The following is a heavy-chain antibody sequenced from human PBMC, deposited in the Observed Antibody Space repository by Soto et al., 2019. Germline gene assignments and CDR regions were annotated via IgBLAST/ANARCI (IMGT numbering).Heavy chain of an antibody. J-gene: IGHJ6*02. CDR1: GFTFSNYA. CDR3: APMGV. V-gene: IGHV3-23*01. Sequence: GGSLRLSCAASGFTFSNYAMSWVRQAPGKGLEWVSAISGVDNSTYYADSVKGRVTISRDNSKNTLYLQMSSLRADDTAVYYCAPMGVWGQGTTVTVSS. CDR2: ISGVDNST.